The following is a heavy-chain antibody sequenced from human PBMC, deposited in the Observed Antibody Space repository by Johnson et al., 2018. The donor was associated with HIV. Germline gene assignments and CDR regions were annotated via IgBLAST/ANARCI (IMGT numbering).Heavy chain of an antibody. V-gene: IGHV3-9*01. J-gene: IGHJ3*02. Sequence: VQLVESGGGLVQPGGSLRLSCTASGFIFSRSWMHWVRQAPGKGLEWVSGIGWSSGVLAYAVSVKGRFTFSRANAKNSLYLQLNSLRDEDTALYFCAKQQYCTNGVWCPFDIWGQGTMVIVSS. CDR3: AKQQYCTNGVWCPFDI. CDR1: GFIFSRSW. CDR2: IGWSSGVL. D-gene: IGHD2-8*01.